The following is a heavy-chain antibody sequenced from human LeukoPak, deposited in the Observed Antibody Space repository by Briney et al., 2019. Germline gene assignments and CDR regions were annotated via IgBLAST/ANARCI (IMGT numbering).Heavy chain of an antibody. V-gene: IGHV1-8*01. J-gene: IGHJ4*02. CDR1: GYTFTSYD. CDR3: ARDRRIAAAGTLSY. CDR2: MNPNSGNT. Sequence: ASVKASCKASGYTFTSYDINWVRQATGQGLEWMGWMNPNSGNTGYAQKFQGRVTMTRNTSISTAYMELSSLRSEDTAVYYCARDRRIAAAGTLSYWGQGTLVTVSS. D-gene: IGHD6-13*01.